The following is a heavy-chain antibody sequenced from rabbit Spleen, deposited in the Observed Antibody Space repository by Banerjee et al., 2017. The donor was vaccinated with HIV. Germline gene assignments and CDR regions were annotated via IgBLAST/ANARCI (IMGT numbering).Heavy chain of an antibody. Sequence: QQQLVESGGGLVKPAASLTLTCTASGFSFSSDYDMCWVRQAPGKGLEWIGYIEPVFGVTYYASWVNGRFTISSHNAQNMLYLQLNSLTAADTATYFCARGYADSSGLPTYYFNLWGPGTLVTVS. CDR3: ARGYADSSGLPTYYFNL. D-gene: IGHD8-1*01. J-gene: IGHJ4*01. CDR1: GFSFSSDYD. CDR2: IEPVFGVT. V-gene: IGHV1S43*01.